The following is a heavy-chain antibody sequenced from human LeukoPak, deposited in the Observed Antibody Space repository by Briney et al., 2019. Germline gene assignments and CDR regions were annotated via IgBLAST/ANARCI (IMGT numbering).Heavy chain of an antibody. CDR1: GYTFTSYD. Sequence: ASVKVSCKASGYTFTSYDINWVRQATGQGLEWMGWMNPNSGNTGYAQKFQGRVTITRNTSISTAYMELSSLRAEDTALYYCAKDTVTTFSGPFLSPPAAFDIWGQGTMATVSS. CDR3: AKDTVTTFSGPFLSPPAAFDI. D-gene: IGHD4-17*01. J-gene: IGHJ3*02. CDR2: MNPNSGNT. V-gene: IGHV1-8*03.